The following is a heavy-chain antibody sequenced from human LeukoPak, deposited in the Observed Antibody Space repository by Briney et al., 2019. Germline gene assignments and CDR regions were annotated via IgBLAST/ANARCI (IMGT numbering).Heavy chain of an antibody. CDR2: ISPNSGGT. J-gene: IGHJ4*02. CDR3: AREPNWGYFDF. D-gene: IGHD7-27*01. V-gene: IGHV1-2*02. Sequence: ASVKVSCKASGYTLTDYYLHWVRQAPGQRLEWMGWISPNSGGTHFAQKFQGRVTMTRDTSISTAYMELSGLRSDDTAVYYCAREPNWGYFDFWGQGALVTVSS. CDR1: GYTLTDYY.